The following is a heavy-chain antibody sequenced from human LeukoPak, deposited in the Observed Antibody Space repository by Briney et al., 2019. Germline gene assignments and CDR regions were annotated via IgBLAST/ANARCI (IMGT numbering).Heavy chain of an antibody. J-gene: IGHJ6*04. CDR2: INPNSGGT. CDR1: GYTFTGYY. V-gene: IGHV1-2*04. Sequence: GSVKVSCKASGYTFTGYYMHWVRQAPGQGLEWTGWINPNSGGTDYAQKFQGWVTMTRDTSISTAYMELSRLRSDDTAVYYCARAIYDILTGYGPDYYGMDVWGKGTTVTVSS. D-gene: IGHD3-9*01. CDR3: ARAIYDILTGYGPDYYGMDV.